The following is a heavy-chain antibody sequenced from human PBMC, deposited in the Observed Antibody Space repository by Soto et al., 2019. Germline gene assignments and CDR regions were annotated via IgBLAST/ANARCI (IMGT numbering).Heavy chain of an antibody. Sequence: QVQLQESGPGLVKPSETLSLTCTVSGGSISSYYWRWIRQPPGKGLAWIGYIYYSGSTNYNPSLKSLVAIAVDTSKNQFSRKLSSVPAADTAVYYCGGGDYVWGSYYHDYWGQGTLVTVSS. CDR1: GGSISSYY. V-gene: IGHV4-59*01. CDR3: GGGDYVWGSYYHDY. J-gene: IGHJ4*02. D-gene: IGHD3-16*01. CDR2: IYYSGST.